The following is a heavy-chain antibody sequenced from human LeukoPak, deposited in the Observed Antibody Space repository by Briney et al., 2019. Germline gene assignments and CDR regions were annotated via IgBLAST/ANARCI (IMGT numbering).Heavy chain of an antibody. CDR2: FYYSGST. V-gene: IGHV4-31*03. D-gene: IGHD2-8*02. J-gene: IGHJ4*02. CDR3: ARGVVYALFDY. CDR1: GGSISSGGYY. Sequence: PSETLSLTCTLSGGSISSGGYYWSWIRQHPGKGLEWIGYFYYSGSTYYNPSLKSRVTISVDTSKNQFSLKLSSVTAADTAVYYCARGVVYALFDYWGQGTLVTVSS.